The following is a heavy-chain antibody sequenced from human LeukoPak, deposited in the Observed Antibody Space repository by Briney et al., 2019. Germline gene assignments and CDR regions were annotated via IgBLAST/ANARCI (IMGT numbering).Heavy chain of an antibody. J-gene: IGHJ5*02. Sequence: ASVKVSCKASGYTFTSYAMHWVRQAPGQRLEWMGWINAGNGNTKYSQKFQGRVTITRDTSASTAYMELSSLRSEDTAVYYCARDWSGTMDWFDPWGQGTLVTVSS. D-gene: IGHD3-3*01. CDR1: GYTFTSYA. CDR2: INAGNGNT. V-gene: IGHV1-3*01. CDR3: ARDWSGTMDWFDP.